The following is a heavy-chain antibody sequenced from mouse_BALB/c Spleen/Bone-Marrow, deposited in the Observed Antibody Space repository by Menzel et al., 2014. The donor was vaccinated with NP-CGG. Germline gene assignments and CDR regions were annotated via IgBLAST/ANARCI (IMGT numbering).Heavy chain of an antibody. CDR1: GFSLTSYG. CDR3: ARKEFDY. Sequence: VQGVESGPGLVQPSQSLSITCTVSGFSLTSYGVHWVRQSPGKGLEWLGVIWSGGSTDYSEAFISRLSIRKDNSKSQVFFKMYSLQANDTAIYYCARKEFDYWGQGTTLTVSS. J-gene: IGHJ2*01. V-gene: IGHV2-2*02. CDR2: IWSGGST.